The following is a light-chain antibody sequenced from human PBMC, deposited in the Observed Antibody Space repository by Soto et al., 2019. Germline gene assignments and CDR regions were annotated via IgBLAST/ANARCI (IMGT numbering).Light chain of an antibody. CDR3: QQRNVWPPIT. J-gene: IGKJ5*01. CDR1: QSVRTS. Sequence: EVVLTQSPATLSLSPGERATLSCRASQSVRTSLAWYQHKPGQAPRLVIYDASLRANGVPARFGGSGSGTVFTLTINSLEPEDFAVYYCQQRNVWPPITFGQGTRLEMK. CDR2: DAS. V-gene: IGKV3-11*01.